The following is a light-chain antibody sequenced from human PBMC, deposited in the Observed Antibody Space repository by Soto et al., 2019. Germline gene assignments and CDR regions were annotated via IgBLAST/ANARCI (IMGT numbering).Light chain of an antibody. V-gene: IGKV3-20*01. Sequence: IVLTQSPGTLSLSPGERATLSCRASQSVSNNYLAWYQQKPGQAPSLLIFGASNRAPDIPDRCSGSGSGTDFTLTTSRLEPEDVAVYYCQQYCSPGTFGQGTKVDIK. CDR2: GAS. J-gene: IGKJ1*01. CDR3: QQYCSPGT. CDR1: QSVSNNY.